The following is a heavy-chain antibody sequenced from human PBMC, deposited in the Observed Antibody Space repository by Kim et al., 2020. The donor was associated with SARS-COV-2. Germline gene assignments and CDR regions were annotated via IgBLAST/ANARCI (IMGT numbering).Heavy chain of an antibody. V-gene: IGHV4-39*07. D-gene: IGHD2-15*01. Sequence: YYNPSLKSRVTIEVGASRKQFSMRLNSVTAADTAVYYCARGAKSNGRVDYWGQGTLVTVSS. J-gene: IGHJ4*02. CDR3: ARGAKSNGRVDY.